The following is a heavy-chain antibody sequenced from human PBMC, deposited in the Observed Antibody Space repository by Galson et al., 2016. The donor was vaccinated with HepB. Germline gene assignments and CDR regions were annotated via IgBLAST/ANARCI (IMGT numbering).Heavy chain of an antibody. CDR1: GYTFRGDW. D-gene: IGHD2-15*01. CDR2: IYPGDSDT. J-gene: IGHJ5*02. V-gene: IGHV5-51*01. Sequence: QSGAEVKKPGDSLKISCKASGYTFRGDWIAWVRQMPGKGLEWMGMIYPGDSDTRYSPSFQGQVTISADTSISTAYLQWSSLKASDTAVYYCARRADIVENWFDPWGQGTLVTVSS. CDR3: ARRADIVENWFDP.